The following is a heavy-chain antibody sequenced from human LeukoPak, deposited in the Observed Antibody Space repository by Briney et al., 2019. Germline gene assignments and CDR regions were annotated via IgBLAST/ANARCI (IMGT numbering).Heavy chain of an antibody. V-gene: IGHV3-9*01. D-gene: IGHD4-17*01. CDR3: AAIPTVTTGGRGYYFDY. CDR2: ISWNSGSI. CDR1: GFTFDDYA. Sequence: PGGSLRLSCAASGFTFDDYAMHWVRQARGKGLEGVSGISWNSGSIGYADSVKGRFTISRDNAKNSLYLQMNSLRAEDTALYYCAAIPTVTTGGRGYYFDYWGQGTLVTVSS. J-gene: IGHJ4*02.